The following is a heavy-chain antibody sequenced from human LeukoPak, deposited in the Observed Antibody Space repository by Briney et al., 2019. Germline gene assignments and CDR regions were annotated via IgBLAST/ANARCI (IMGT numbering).Heavy chain of an antibody. CDR1: GGSISSSSYY. D-gene: IGHD3-10*01. Sequence: SETLSLTCTVSGGSISSSSYYWGWIRQPPGKGLEWIGSIYYSGSTYYNPSLKSRVTISVDTSKNQFSLKLSSVTVADTAVYYCARRSQGPYGSGSYWGPFDYWGQGTLVTVSS. CDR3: ARRSQGPYGSGSYWGPFDY. V-gene: IGHV4-39*01. CDR2: IYYSGST. J-gene: IGHJ4*02.